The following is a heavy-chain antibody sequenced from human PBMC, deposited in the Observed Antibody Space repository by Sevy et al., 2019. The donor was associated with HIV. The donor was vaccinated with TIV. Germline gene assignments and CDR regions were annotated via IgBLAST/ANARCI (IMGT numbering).Heavy chain of an antibody. CDR1: GFTFNMYW. CDR3: ARHCSGGSCYSLLPHYYYGMDV. D-gene: IGHD2-15*01. J-gene: IGHJ6*02. CDR2: IKEDGRER. Sequence: GGSLRLSCAASGFTFNMYWMTWVRQAPGKGLEWVANIKEDGRERNYLDSVKGRFTISRDNAKESLYVQINSLRAEDTAVYYCARHCSGGSCYSLLPHYYYGMDVWGQGTTVTVSS. V-gene: IGHV3-7*01.